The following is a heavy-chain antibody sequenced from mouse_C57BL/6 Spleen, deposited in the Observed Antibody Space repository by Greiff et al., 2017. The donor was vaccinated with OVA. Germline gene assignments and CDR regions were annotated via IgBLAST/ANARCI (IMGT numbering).Heavy chain of an antibody. Sequence: QVQLQQSGTVLARPGASVKMSCKASGYTFTSYWMHWVKQRPGRGLEWIGRIDPNSGGTKYNEKFKSKATLTVDKPSSTAYMQLSSLTSEDSAVYYCARSDYYGSSYGYWGQGTTLTVSS. CDR3: ARSDYYGSSYGY. V-gene: IGHV1-72*01. J-gene: IGHJ2*01. CDR1: GYTFTSYW. CDR2: IDPNSGGT. D-gene: IGHD1-1*01.